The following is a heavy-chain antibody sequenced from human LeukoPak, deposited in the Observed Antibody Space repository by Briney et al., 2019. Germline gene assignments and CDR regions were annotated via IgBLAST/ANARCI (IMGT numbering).Heavy chain of an antibody. CDR2: INHGGST. Sequence: PSETLSLTCAVYGGSFSGYYWSWIRQPPGKGLEWIGEINHGGSTNYNPSLKSRVTISVDTSKNQFSLKLSSVTAADTAVYYCARASNWNYVVYYWGQGTLVTVSS. J-gene: IGHJ4*02. D-gene: IGHD1-7*01. CDR3: ARASNWNYVVYY. V-gene: IGHV4-34*01. CDR1: GGSFSGYY.